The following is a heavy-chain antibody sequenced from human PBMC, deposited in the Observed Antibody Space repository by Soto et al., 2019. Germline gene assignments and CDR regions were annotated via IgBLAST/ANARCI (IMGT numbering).Heavy chain of an antibody. D-gene: IGHD4-17*01. CDR1: GYTFTGYY. CDR3: AREFRDYGGNSGVDY. CDR2: INPNSGGT. Sequence: QVQLVQSGAEVKKPGASVKVSCKASGYTFTGYYMHWVRQAPGQGLEWMGWINPNSGGTNYAQKFQGWVTMTRDTSISTAYMELSRLRSDDTSVYYGAREFRDYGGNSGVDYWGQGTLVTVSS. V-gene: IGHV1-2*04. J-gene: IGHJ4*02.